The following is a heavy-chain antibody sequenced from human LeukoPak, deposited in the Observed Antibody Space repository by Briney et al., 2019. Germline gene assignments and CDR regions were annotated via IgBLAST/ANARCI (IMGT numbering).Heavy chain of an antibody. J-gene: IGHJ4*02. D-gene: IGHD5-12*01. CDR3: AMGPRVWFRYRGYDLVPLDY. CDR1: GFTFSSYR. Sequence: GGSLTLFCAASGFTFSSYRMNWVRKATGKGLEWVSSISSSSSYIYYADSVKGRFTISRDIHKNSLYLQMHSVRDEDTAVYYCAMGPRVWFRYRGYDLVPLDYWGQGTLVTVSS. CDR2: ISSSSSYI. V-gene: IGHV3-21*01.